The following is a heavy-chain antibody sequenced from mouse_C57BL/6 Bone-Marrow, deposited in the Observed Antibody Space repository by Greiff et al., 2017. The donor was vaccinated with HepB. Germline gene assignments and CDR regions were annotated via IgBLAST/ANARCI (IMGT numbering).Heavy chain of an antibody. CDR3: ARQRYDYDGAWFAY. D-gene: IGHD2-4*01. CDR1: GFTFSDYY. CDR2: ISNGGGST. Sequence: EVHLVESGGGLVQPGGSLKLSCAASGFTFSDYYMYWVRQTPEKRLEWVAYISNGGGSTYYPDTVKGRFTISRDNAKNTLYLQMSRLKSEDTAMYYCARQRYDYDGAWFAYWGQGTLVTVSA. J-gene: IGHJ3*01. V-gene: IGHV5-12*01.